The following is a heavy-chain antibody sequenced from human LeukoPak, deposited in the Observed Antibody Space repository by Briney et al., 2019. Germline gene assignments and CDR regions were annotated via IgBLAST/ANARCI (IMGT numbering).Heavy chain of an antibody. V-gene: IGHV3-30*18. CDR3: AKDKVMVRGVIIGGDFDY. J-gene: IGHJ4*02. Sequence: GRSLRLSCAASGFTFSSYGMHWVRQAPGKGLEWVAVISYDGSNKYYADSVKGRFTISRDNSKNTLYLQMNSLRAEDTAVYYCAKDKVMVRGVIIGGDFDYWGQGTLVTVSS. CDR2: ISYDGSNK. D-gene: IGHD3-10*01. CDR1: GFTFSSYG.